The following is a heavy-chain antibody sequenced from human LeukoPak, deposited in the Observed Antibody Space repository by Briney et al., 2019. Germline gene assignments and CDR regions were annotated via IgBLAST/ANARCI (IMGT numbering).Heavy chain of an antibody. CDR2: ISSSGSTI. CDR3: AKAYSVGATQFDY. V-gene: IGHV3-11*01. D-gene: IGHD1-26*01. J-gene: IGHJ4*02. CDR1: GFTFSDYY. Sequence: PGGSLRLSCAASGFTFSDYYMSWIRQAPGKGLEWVSYISSSGSTIYYADSVKGRFTISRDNAKNSLYLQMNSLRAEDTAVYYCAKAYSVGATQFDYWGQGTLVTVSS.